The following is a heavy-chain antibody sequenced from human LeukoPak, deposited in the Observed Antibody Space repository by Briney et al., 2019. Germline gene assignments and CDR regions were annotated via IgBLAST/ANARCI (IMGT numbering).Heavy chain of an antibody. J-gene: IGHJ4*02. CDR2: IWYDGSNK. CDR3: TRSGPELGFDY. D-gene: IGHD1-7*01. V-gene: IGHV3-33*01. CDR1: GFTFSSYG. Sequence: GRSLRLSCAASGFTFSSYGMHWVRQAPGKGLEWVAVIWYDGSNKYYADSVKGRFTISRDNSKNTLYLQMNSLRAEDTAVYYCTRSGPELGFDYWGQGTRVTVSS.